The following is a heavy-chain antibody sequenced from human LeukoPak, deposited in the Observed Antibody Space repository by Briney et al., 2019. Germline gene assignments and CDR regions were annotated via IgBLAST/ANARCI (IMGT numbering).Heavy chain of an antibody. V-gene: IGHV4-59*08. J-gene: IGHJ4*02. CDR2: IYYSGST. CDR3: ARRVRGGAFGY. D-gene: IGHD3-10*01. Sequence: SETLSLTCTVSGGSISSYYWSWIRQPPGKGLEWIGYIYYSGSTNYNPSLKSRVTISVDTSKNQFSLKLSSVTAADTAVYYCARRVRGGAFGYWGQGTLVTVSS. CDR1: GGSISSYY.